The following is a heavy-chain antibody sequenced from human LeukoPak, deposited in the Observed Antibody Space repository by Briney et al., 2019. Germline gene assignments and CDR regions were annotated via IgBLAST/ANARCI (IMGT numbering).Heavy chain of an antibody. CDR2: IWYDGGNK. CDR3: ARDDLEMATVY. CDR1: GFTFSSYG. Sequence: PGGSLRLSCAASGFTFSSYGMHWVRQAPGKGLEWVAVIWYDGGNKYYADSVKGRFTISRDNSKNTLYLQMNSLRAEDTAVYYCARDDLEMATVYWGQGTLVTVSS. D-gene: IGHD5-24*01. V-gene: IGHV3-33*01. J-gene: IGHJ4*02.